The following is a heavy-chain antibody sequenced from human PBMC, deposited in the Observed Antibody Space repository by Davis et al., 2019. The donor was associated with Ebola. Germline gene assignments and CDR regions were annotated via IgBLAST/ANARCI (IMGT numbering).Heavy chain of an antibody. J-gene: IGHJ3*02. Sequence: PGGSLRLSCAASGFSFSSHAMTWVRQAPGKGLEWVSFILPSGGTTFSADSVKGRFTISRDSAKNSLYLQMNSLRDEDTAVYYCVRDPRAGQKDAFDIWGQGTMVIVSS. V-gene: IGHV3-23*01. CDR2: ILPSGGTT. D-gene: IGHD6-13*01. CDR1: GFSFSSHA. CDR3: VRDPRAGQKDAFDI.